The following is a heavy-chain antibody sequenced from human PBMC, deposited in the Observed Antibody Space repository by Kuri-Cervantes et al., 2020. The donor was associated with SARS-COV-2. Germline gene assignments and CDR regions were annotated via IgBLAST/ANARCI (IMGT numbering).Heavy chain of an antibody. J-gene: IGHJ4*02. CDR2: IIPFVTSP. D-gene: IGHD6-6*01. CDR1: GGTLSTYA. V-gene: IGHV1-69*05. Sequence: SVKVSCKPSGGTLSTYAITWVRQAPGQGLEWIGGIIPFVTSPYYAQKFQGRVTITTDESTSTAYMELSSLRSEDTAVYYCARGYSSSSASNFDYWGQGTLVTVSS. CDR3: ARGYSSSSASNFDY.